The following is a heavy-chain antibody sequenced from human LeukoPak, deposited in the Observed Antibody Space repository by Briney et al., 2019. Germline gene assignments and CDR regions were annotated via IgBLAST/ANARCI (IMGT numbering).Heavy chain of an antibody. V-gene: IGHV3-30*03. Sequence: PGGSLRLSCAASGFTFSTYGMHWVRQAPGKGLEWVAVVSYDGSSKYYADSVEGRFTISRDNSENTLFLQMNSLRTEDTAVYYCARTGDPLYYYGSGSYPKAGGPPDYWGQGTLVTVSS. CDR3: ARTGDPLYYYGSGSYPKAGGPPDY. CDR2: VSYDGSSK. J-gene: IGHJ4*02. D-gene: IGHD3-10*01. CDR1: GFTFSTYG.